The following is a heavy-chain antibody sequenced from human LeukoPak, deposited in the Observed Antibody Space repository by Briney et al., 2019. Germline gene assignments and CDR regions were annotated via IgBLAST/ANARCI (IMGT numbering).Heavy chain of an antibody. CDR3: ARSWILEYYYMDV. CDR1: GGSISSSSYY. CDR2: IYYSGST. V-gene: IGHV4-39*01. Sequence: SETLSLTCTVSGGSISSSSYYWGWIRQPPGKGLEWLATIYYSGSTYYNPSLKSRVTISVDTSKNQFSLKLSSVTAADTAVYYCARSWILEYYYMDVWGKGTTVTVSS. J-gene: IGHJ6*03. D-gene: IGHD5-18*01.